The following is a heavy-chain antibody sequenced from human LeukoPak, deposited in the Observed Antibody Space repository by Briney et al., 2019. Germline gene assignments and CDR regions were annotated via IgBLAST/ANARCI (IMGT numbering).Heavy chain of an antibody. CDR3: AKVFSAYYFDY. J-gene: IGHJ4*02. CDR1: GFTFRNAW. Sequence: GGSLRLSCAASGFTFRNAWMTWVRQAPGKGLEWVAAIGSSGATTYYADSVKGRFTISRDNSKNTMYLQMNSLRADDTAVYYCAKVFSAYYFDYWGQGALVTVSS. V-gene: IGHV3-23*01. CDR2: IGSSGATT.